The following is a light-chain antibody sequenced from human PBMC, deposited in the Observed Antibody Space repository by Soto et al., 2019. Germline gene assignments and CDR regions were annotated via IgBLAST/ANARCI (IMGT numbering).Light chain of an antibody. J-gene: IGLJ1*01. V-gene: IGLV1-47*01. CDR3: ATWDDSLSGYV. CDR1: SSNIKRNY. Sequence: QSVLTQPPSASGTPGQTVTISCSGSSSNIKRNYVYWDQQLPGTAPKLLIYRNDQRPSGVPDRFSGSKSGTSASLAISGLRSEDEADYYSATWDDSLSGYVFGTGTKVTVL. CDR2: RND.